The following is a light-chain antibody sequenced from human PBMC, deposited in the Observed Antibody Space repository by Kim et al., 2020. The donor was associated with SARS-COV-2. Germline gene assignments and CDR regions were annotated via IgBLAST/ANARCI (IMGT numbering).Light chain of an antibody. Sequence: SYELTQPPSVSVSPGQTASITCSGDKLGDKYACWYQQKPGQSPVLVIYHPPPPPSPLPERFSGSNSGNTATLTISGTQAMDEADYYCQAWDRSTVVFGGG. J-gene: IGLJ2*01. CDR3: QAWDRSTVV. V-gene: IGLV3-1*01. CDR2: HPP. CDR1: KLGDKY.